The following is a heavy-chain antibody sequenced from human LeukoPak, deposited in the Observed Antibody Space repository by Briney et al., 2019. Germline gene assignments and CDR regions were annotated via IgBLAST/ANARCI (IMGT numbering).Heavy chain of an antibody. J-gene: IGHJ4*02. CDR3: ARDSRAAGLAFDY. CDR2: ISYDGSNK. D-gene: IGHD3-10*01. CDR1: GFTFSSYA. V-gene: IGHV3-30*04. Sequence: PGGSLRLSCAASGFTFSSYAMHWVRQAPGKGREWVAVISYDGSNKYCADYVKGRFTIARDNSKNTLYLQMNTLRAEGTAVYYCARDSRAAGLAFDYWGQGTLVTVSS.